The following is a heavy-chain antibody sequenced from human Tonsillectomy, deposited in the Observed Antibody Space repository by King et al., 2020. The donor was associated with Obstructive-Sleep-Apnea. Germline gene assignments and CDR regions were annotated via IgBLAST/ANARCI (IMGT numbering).Heavy chain of an antibody. CDR2: INHSGST. J-gene: IGHJ6*02. D-gene: IGHD3-10*01. CDR1: GGSFSGYY. V-gene: IGHV4-34*01. Sequence: VQLQQWGAGLLKPSETLSLTCAVYGGSFSGYYWSWIRQPPGKGLEWIGEINHSGSTNYNPSLKSRVTISVDTSKNQFSLKLSSVTAADTAVYYCARGGKGYYYGSGRKENGMDVWGQGTTVTVSS. CDR3: ARGGKGYYYGSGRKENGMDV.